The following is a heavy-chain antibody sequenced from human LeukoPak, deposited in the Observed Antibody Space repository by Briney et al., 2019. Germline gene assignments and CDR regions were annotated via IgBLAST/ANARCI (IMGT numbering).Heavy chain of an antibody. CDR1: GGSISSYY. CDR2: IYYSGST. CDR3: ARGRVSSSTWYSTYYYFFYMDF. D-gene: IGHD4-11*01. V-gene: IGHV4-59*01. J-gene: IGHJ6*03. Sequence: PSETLSLTCTVSGGSISSYYWSWLRQPPGKGLEWIGYIYYSGSTNYNPSLKSRVTISVDTSKNQFSLKLSSVTAADTAVYFCARGRVSSSTWYSTYYYFFYMDFWGKGTTVTVSS.